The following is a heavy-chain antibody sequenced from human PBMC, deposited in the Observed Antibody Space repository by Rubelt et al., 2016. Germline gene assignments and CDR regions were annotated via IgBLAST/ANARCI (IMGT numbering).Heavy chain of an antibody. J-gene: IGHJ4*02. CDR1: DDSINSDSFY. CDR3: ARLQWGYNCKYFES. CDR2: IYWRGTT. V-gene: IGHV4-39*01. Sequence: QPQVQESGPGLVKPSETLSLTCTVSDDSINSDSFYWGWVRRPPGKGLEWIGTIYWRGTTYYNPSLESRAAISVDTSANKFSWRRTSVTAADTAVYYCARLQWGYNCKYFESWGQGSLVTVSS. D-gene: IGHD2/OR15-2a*01.